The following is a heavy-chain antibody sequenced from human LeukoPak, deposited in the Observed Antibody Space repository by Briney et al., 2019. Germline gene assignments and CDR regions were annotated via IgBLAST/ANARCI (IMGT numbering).Heavy chain of an antibody. J-gene: IGHJ4*02. V-gene: IGHV1-69*01. CDR2: IIPVFGTA. CDR1: GGTFSSYA. D-gene: IGHD1-26*01. CDR3: AITLSGRGSYYFDY. Sequence: SVKVSCKASGGTFSSYAISWVRQAPGQGLEWMGGIIPVFGTANYAQKFQGRVTITADESTSTAYMELSSLRSEDTAVYYYAITLSGRGSYYFDYWGQGTLVTVSS.